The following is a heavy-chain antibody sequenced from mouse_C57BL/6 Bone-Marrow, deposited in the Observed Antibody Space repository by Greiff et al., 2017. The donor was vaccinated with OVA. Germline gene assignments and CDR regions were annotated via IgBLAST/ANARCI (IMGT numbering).Heavy chain of an antibody. D-gene: IGHD4-1*01. V-gene: IGHV1-69*01. CDR2: IDPSDSYT. Sequence: QVQLKQPGAELVMPGASVKLSCKASGYTFTSYWMHWVKQRPGQGLEWIGEIDPSDSYTNYNQKFKGKSTLTADKSSSTAYMQLSSLTSEDSAVYPLGREGYWGQGTTLTVSS. CDR1: GYTFTSYW. J-gene: IGHJ2*01. CDR3: GREGY.